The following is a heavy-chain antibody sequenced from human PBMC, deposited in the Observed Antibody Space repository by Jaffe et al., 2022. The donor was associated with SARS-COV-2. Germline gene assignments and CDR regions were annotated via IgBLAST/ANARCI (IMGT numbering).Heavy chain of an antibody. V-gene: IGHV3-30-3*01. J-gene: IGHJ6*02. CDR2: TSYDETRK. CDR1: GFTFTSHA. Sequence: QVQLVESGGGVVQPGRSLRLSCAASGFTFTSHAMHWVRQAPGKGLEWVAVTSYDETRKYYADSVKGRFTISRDNSKNTLYLQMNSLRAEDTAAYYCARSIYYDLRAYNAGDYYYYFYGMDVWGQGTTVTVSS. D-gene: IGHD3-3*01. CDR3: ARSIYYDLRAYNAGDYYYYFYGMDV.